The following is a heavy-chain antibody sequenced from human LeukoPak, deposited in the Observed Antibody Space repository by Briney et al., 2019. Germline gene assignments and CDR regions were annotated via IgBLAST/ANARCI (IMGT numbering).Heavy chain of an antibody. CDR2: ISGSGGST. V-gene: IGHV3-23*01. CDR1: GFTFSSYA. J-gene: IGHJ4*02. D-gene: IGHD3-16*02. CDR3: ARDGRLGELSTFDY. Sequence: GGSLRLSCAASGFTFSSYAMSWVRQAPGKGLEWVSAISGSGGSTYYADSVKGRFTISRDNSKNTLYLQMNSLRAEDTAVYYCARDGRLGELSTFDYWGQGTLVTVSS.